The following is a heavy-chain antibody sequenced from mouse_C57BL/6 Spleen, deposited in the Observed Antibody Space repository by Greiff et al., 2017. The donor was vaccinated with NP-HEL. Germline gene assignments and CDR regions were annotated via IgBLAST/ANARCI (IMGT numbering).Heavy chain of an antibody. Sequence: EVKLVESGGGLVKPGGSLKLSCAASGFTSSDYGMHWVRQAPEKGLEWVAYISSGSSTIYYTDTVKGRFTISRDNAKNTLFLQMTSLRSEDTAMYYCARGELGGDFDYWGQGTTLTVSS. J-gene: IGHJ2*01. D-gene: IGHD4-1*01. CDR3: ARGELGGDFDY. V-gene: IGHV5-17*01. CDR2: ISSGSSTI. CDR1: GFTSSDYG.